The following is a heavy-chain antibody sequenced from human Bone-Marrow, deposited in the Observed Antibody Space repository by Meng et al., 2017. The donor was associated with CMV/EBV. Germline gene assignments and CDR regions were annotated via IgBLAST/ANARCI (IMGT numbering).Heavy chain of an antibody. J-gene: IGHJ3*02. D-gene: IGHD2-2*01. CDR3: ARDPLYCSSTSCYLWHAFDI. CDR1: GFSFSEYY. V-gene: IGHV3-7*01. CDR2: IKQDGSGK. Sequence: GGSLRLSCAASGFSFSEYYMNWVRRAPGKGLEWVANIKQDGSGKYYVDSVKGRFTISRDNAKNSLYLQMNSLRAEDTAVYYCARDPLYCSSTSCYLWHAFDIWGQGTMVTVSS.